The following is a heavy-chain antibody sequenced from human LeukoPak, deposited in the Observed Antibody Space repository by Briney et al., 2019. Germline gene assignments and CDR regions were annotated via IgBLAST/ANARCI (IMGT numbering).Heavy chain of an antibody. CDR2: ISNSAI. Sequence: PGGSLRLSRATSGFTFTNYGMNWVRQAPGKGLEWVSYISNSAILYADSVKGRFTISRDNARNSLYLQMDSLRAEDTAVYYCAINGCYRGVCDFDVWGQGTMVTVSS. CDR1: GFTFTNYG. J-gene: IGHJ3*01. CDR3: AINGCYRGVCDFDV. V-gene: IGHV3-48*01. D-gene: IGHD2-21*01.